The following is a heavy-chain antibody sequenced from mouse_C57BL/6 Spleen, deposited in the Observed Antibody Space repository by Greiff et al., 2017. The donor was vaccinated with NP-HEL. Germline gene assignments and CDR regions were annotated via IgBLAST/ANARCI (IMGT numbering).Heavy chain of an antibody. CDR3: ARRSITTVVAPYAMDY. J-gene: IGHJ4*01. V-gene: IGHV5-17*01. D-gene: IGHD1-1*01. Sequence: EVQLVESGGGLVKPGGSLKLSCAASGFTFSDYGMHWVRQAPEKGLEWVAYISSGSSTIYYADTVKGRFTISRDNAKNTLFLQMTSLRSEDTAMYYCARRSITTVVAPYAMDYWGQGTSVTVSS. CDR1: GFTFSDYG. CDR2: ISSGSSTI.